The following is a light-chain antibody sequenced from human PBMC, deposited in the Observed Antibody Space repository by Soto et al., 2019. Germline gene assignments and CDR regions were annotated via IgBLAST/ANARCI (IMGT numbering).Light chain of an antibody. J-gene: IGKJ1*01. V-gene: IGKV3-20*01. CDR2: DVS. CDR3: QQYGSSPQT. Sequence: EIVLTQSPGTLSLSPGERATLSCRASQSVCSSYLAWYQQKPGQAPRLLIYDVSSRATGIPDRFSGSGSGTDFTLTISRLEPEDFAVYYCQQYGSSPQTFGQGTKVEIK. CDR1: QSVCSSY.